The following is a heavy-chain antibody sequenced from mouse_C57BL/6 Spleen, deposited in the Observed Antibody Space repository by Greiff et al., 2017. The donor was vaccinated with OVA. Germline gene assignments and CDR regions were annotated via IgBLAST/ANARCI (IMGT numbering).Heavy chain of an antibody. CDR1: GFTFSDYG. CDR3: AKLGLGYSGYAMDY. D-gene: IGHD4-1*01. V-gene: IGHV5-17*01. Sequence: EVMLVESGGGLVKPGGSLKLSCAASGFTFSDYGMHWVRQAPEKGLEWVAYISSGSSTIYYADTVKGRFTISRDNAKNTLFLQMTSLRSEDTAMYYCAKLGLGYSGYAMDYWGQGTSVTVSS. J-gene: IGHJ4*01. CDR2: ISSGSSTI.